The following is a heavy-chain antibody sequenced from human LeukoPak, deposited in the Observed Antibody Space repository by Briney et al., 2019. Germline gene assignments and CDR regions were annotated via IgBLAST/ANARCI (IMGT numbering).Heavy chain of an antibody. Sequence: GASVKVSCKASGGTFISYAISWVRQAPGQGLEWMGRIITILGIANYAQKLQRRVTITADKSTSTAYMELSSLRSEDTAVYYCAREEKVIAARLVRDDYWGQGTLVTVSS. CDR2: IITILGIA. CDR1: GGTFISYA. D-gene: IGHD6-6*01. V-gene: IGHV1-69*04. CDR3: AREEKVIAARLVRDDY. J-gene: IGHJ4*02.